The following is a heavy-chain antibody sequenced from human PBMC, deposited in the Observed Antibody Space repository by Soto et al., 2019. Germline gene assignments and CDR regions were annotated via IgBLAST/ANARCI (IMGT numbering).Heavy chain of an antibody. CDR3: AKGTNVRYGLGNDAFDI. J-gene: IGHJ3*02. CDR1: GFTFSSYA. V-gene: IGHV3-23*01. Sequence: GGSLRLSCAASGFTFSSYAMSWVRQAPGKGLEWVSAISGSGGSTYYADSVKGRFTISRDNSKNTLYLQMNSLRAEDTAVYYCAKGTNVRYGLGNDAFDIWGQGTMVTVSS. D-gene: IGHD4-17*01. CDR2: ISGSGGST.